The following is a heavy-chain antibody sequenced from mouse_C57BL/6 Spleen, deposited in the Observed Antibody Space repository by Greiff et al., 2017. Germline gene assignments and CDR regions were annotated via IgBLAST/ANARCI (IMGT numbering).Heavy chain of an antibody. CDR1: GYTFTDYN. D-gene: IGHD1-1*01. CDR3: AEYPVVTWYFDV. J-gene: IGHJ1*03. Sequence: VQLQQSGPELVKPGASVTMSCKASGYTFTDYNMHWVKQSHGKSLEWIGYINPYNGGTSYNQKFKGKATLTVNKSSSTAYMELRSLTSEDSAVYYCAEYPVVTWYFDVWGTGTTVTVSA. CDR2: INPYNGGT. V-gene: IGHV1-22*01.